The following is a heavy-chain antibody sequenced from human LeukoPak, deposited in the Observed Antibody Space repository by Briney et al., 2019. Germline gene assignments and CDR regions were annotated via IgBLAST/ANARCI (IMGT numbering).Heavy chain of an antibody. CDR2: IWYDGSNK. CDR1: GFTFSSYG. V-gene: IGHV3-33*06. CDR3: AKAPRGYCSGGSCYYFDY. Sequence: PGGSLRLSCAASGFTFSSYGMHWVRQAPGKGLEWVAVIWYDGSNKYYADSVKGRFTISRDNSKNTLYLQMNSLRAEDTAVYYCAKAPRGYCSGGSCYYFDYWGQGTLVTVSS. D-gene: IGHD2-15*01. J-gene: IGHJ4*02.